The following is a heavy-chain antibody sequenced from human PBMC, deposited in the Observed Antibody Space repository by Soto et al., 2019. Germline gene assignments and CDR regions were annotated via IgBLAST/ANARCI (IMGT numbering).Heavy chain of an antibody. CDR2: INHSGNT. CDR1: GGSFSGYY. CDR3: ARGITMTLTRQADAPDKVHFAS. J-gene: IGHJ4*02. Sequence: PSETLSLTCAVYGGSFSGYYWSWIRQSPGKGLEWIGEINHSGNTNQNPSLKSRVTISVDTSKNQFSLKLRSLTSADTAVYYCARGITMTLTRQADAPDKVHFASWGRGTLATVSS. V-gene: IGHV4-34*01. D-gene: IGHD3-22*01.